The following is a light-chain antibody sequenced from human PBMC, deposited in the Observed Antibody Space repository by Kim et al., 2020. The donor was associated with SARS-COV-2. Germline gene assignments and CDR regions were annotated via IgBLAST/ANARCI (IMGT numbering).Light chain of an antibody. CDR1: SSNIGSNT. Sequence: QRVTISCSGSSSNIGSNTVNWYQQLPGTAPKLLIYSSNQRPSGVPDRFSGSKSGTSASLAISGLQSEDEADYYCAAWDDSLNGLYVFGTGTKVTVL. CDR3: AAWDDSLNGLYV. CDR2: SSN. V-gene: IGLV1-44*01. J-gene: IGLJ1*01.